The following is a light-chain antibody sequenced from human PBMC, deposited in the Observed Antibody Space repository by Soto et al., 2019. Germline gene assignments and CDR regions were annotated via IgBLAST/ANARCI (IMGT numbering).Light chain of an antibody. V-gene: IGLV2-14*01. CDR2: EVS. J-gene: IGLJ3*02. Sequence: QSVLTQPPSVSAAPGQKVTISCSGSSSNIGNNYVSWYQQLPGTAPKLIIYEVSNRPSGVSNRFSGSKSGNTASLTISGLQTEDEANYYCSSHTTISTRVFGGGTKLTVL. CDR3: SSHTTISTRV. CDR1: SSNIGNNY.